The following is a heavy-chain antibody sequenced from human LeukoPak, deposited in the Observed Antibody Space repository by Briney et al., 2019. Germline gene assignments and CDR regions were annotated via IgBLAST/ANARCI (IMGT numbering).Heavy chain of an antibody. D-gene: IGHD3-3*01. J-gene: IGHJ5*02. CDR2: ISSSSRYI. V-gene: IGHV3-21*01. CDR1: GFTFSSYS. Sequence: GGSLRLSCAASGFTFSSYSMNWVRQAPGKGLEWVSFISSSSRYIYYADSVKGRFTISRDNAKNSLYLQMNSLRVEDTAVYYCARDTRLLDFWSGSRWFDPWGQGTLVTVSS. CDR3: ARDTRLLDFWSGSRWFDP.